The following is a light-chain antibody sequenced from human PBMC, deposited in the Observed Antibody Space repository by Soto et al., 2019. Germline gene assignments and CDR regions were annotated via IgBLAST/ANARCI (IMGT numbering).Light chain of an antibody. CDR1: QSVNSK. CDR2: RAS. Sequence: ETVMTQSPATLSVSPVERATLSCRASQSVNSKLAWYQQKPGRAPRLLIYRASTRATGIPARFSGSGSGTEFTLTISSLQSEDFAVYYCQQYNNWPPITFGQGTRLEI. J-gene: IGKJ5*01. V-gene: IGKV3-15*01. CDR3: QQYNNWPPIT.